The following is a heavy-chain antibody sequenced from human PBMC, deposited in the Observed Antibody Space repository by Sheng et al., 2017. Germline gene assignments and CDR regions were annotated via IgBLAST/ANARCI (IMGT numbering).Heavy chain of an antibody. D-gene: IGHD3-22*01. CDR2: VYYSGST. CDR3: ARDCFPYYYDSSGPLARAY. CDR1: GDSISSSSYY. J-gene: IGHJ4*02. V-gene: IGHV4-39*07. Sequence: QLQLQESGPGLVKPSETLSLTCTVSGDSISSSSYYWGWIRQPPGKGLEWIGSVYYSGSTYYNPSLKSRVTISVDTSENQFSLKLNSVTAADTAVYYCARDCFPYYYDSSGPLARAYWGQGILVTVSS.